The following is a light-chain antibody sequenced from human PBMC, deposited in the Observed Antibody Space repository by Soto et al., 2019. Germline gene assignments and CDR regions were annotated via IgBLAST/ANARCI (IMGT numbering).Light chain of an antibody. CDR2: YTS. CDR1: QSVSSD. CDR3: QQYHNWPLIT. Sequence: EIVMTQSQAPLSVSPGERSTLSCMASQSVSSDLAWYQQKPGQAPRLLIYYTSTRATGFPARFSGGGSGTEFTLTISSLQSEDSAVYYCQQYHNWPLITFGQGTRLEI. V-gene: IGKV3-15*01. J-gene: IGKJ5*01.